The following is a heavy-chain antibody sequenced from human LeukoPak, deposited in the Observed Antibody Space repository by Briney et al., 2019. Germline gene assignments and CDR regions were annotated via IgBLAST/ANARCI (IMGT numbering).Heavy chain of an antibody. CDR3: ARDYKGPGSSGWLTRTFDY. Sequence: GASVKVSCKASGYTFTSYDINWVRQATGQGLEWMGWMNPNSGNTGYAQKFQGRVTMTTDTSTSTAYMELRSLRSDDTAVYYCARDYKGPGSSGWLTRTFDYWGQGTLVTVSS. J-gene: IGHJ4*02. V-gene: IGHV1-8*01. D-gene: IGHD6-19*01. CDR2: MNPNSGNT. CDR1: GYTFTSYD.